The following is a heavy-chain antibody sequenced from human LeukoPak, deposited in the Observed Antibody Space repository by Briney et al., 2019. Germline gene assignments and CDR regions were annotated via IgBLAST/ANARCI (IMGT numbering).Heavy chain of an antibody. CDR1: GFTVSSNY. Sequence: GGSLRLSCAASGFTVSSNYMSWVRQAPGKGLEWVLVIYRSGSTYYADSVKGRFTISRDNSKNTLYLQMNSLRAEDTAVYYCAKVLYYDILTGPRAPYYWGQGTLVTVSS. D-gene: IGHD3-9*01. CDR3: AKVLYYDILTGPRAPYY. J-gene: IGHJ4*02. CDR2: IYRSGST. V-gene: IGHV3-53*01.